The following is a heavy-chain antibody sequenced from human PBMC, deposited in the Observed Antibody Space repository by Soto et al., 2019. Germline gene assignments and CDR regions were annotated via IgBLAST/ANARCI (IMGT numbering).Heavy chain of an antibody. CDR2: ISAYNGNT. CDR3: ARDYCISTGCYAGRFAP. D-gene: IGHD2-2*01. Sequence: QVQLVQSGAEVKKPGASVKVSCKASGYTFTSYGISWVRQAPGQGLEWMGWISAYNGNTHYAQKLQARVTMTTDTSPSTAYMELRSLRSDDTAVYYCARDYCISTGCYAGRFAPWGQGTLVTVSS. J-gene: IGHJ5*02. CDR1: GYTFTSYG. V-gene: IGHV1-18*01.